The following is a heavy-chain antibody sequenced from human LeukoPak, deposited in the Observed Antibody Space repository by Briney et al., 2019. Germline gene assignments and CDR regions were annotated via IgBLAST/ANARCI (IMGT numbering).Heavy chain of an antibody. D-gene: IGHD1-1*01. CDR3: ARDLSGHWTYDY. CDR1: GFTFRNYY. J-gene: IGHJ4*01. V-gene: IGHV3-30-3*01. CDR2: ISLDGNNE. Sequence: GRSLRLSYAASGFTFRNYYMHWVRQAPGKGLEWVAVISLDGNNEYYADSVKGRFSLSRDNSMNTLYLQLNSLRTEDTAMYYCARDLSGHWTYDYWGQGTLVTVSS.